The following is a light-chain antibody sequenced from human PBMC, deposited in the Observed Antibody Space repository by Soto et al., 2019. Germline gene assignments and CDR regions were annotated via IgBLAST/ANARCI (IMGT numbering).Light chain of an antibody. CDR3: SSYTSSSTFYV. CDR1: SRDVGGYNY. Sequence: QSALTQPASVSGSPGQSITISCTGTSRDVGGYNYVSWYQQHPGKAHELMIYDVSNRPSGVSNRFSGSKSGNTASLTISGLQAEDEADYYCSSYTSSSTFYVLGTGTKVTVL. J-gene: IGLJ1*01. V-gene: IGLV2-14*01. CDR2: DVS.